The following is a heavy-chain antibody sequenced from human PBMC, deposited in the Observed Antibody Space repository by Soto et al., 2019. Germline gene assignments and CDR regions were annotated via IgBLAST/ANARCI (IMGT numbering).Heavy chain of an antibody. D-gene: IGHD3-10*01. CDR1: GFTFSSTA. CDR2: IVVGSGNT. Sequence: GASVKVSCKASGFTFSSTALQWVRQARGQRLEWIGWIVVGSGNTNYAQKFQQRVTITRDMSTSTAYMELSSLRSEDTAVYYCAGGGFGRLLYYPFQYYYDMDVWG. J-gene: IGHJ6*02. V-gene: IGHV1-58*01. CDR3: AGGGFGRLLYYPFQYYYDMDV.